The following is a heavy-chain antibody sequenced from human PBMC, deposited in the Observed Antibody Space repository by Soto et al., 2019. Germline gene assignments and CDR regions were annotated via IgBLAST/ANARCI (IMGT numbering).Heavy chain of an antibody. V-gene: IGHV4-39*01. J-gene: IGHJ5*02. Sequence: QLQLQESGPGLVKPSETLSLTCTVSGGSVSSSNCFWGWIRQPPGKGLEWIGDIYHTGTTYYNPSLKSRVTIHVETSTEQFSLRLSSVTAADTAIYYCARLTSRISAAGHGRSNWLVPWGQGTLVSVSS. CDR2: IYHTGTT. D-gene: IGHD2-15*01. CDR1: GGSVSSSNCF. CDR3: ARLTSRISAAGHGRSNWLVP.